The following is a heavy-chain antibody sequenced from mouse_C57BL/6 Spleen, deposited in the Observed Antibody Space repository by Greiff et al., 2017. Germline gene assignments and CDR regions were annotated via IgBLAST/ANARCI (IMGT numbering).Heavy chain of an antibody. J-gene: IGHJ4*01. V-gene: IGHV6-6*01. Sequence: EVKVEESGGGLVQPGGSMKLSCAASGFTFSDAWMDWVRQSPEKGLEWVAEIRNKANNHATYYAESVKGRFTISRDDSKSSVYLQMNSLRAEDTGIYYCTRGNSHYYAMDYWGQGTSVTVSS. D-gene: IGHD2-1*01. CDR2: IRNKANNHAT. CDR3: TRGNSHYYAMDY. CDR1: GFTFSDAW.